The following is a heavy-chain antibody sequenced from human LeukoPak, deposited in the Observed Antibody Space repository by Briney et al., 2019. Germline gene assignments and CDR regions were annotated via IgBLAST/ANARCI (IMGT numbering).Heavy chain of an antibody. CDR3: ARGGDSSSITTYYYYYYMDV. D-gene: IGHD6-13*01. V-gene: IGHV1-69*13. CDR1: GGTFSSYA. Sequence: GASVKVSCKASGGTFSSYAISWVRQAPGQGLEWMGGIIPIFGTANYAQKFQGRVTITADEPTSTAYMELSSLRSEDTAVYYCARGGDSSSITTYYYYYYMDVWGKGTTVTVSS. J-gene: IGHJ6*03. CDR2: IIPIFGTA.